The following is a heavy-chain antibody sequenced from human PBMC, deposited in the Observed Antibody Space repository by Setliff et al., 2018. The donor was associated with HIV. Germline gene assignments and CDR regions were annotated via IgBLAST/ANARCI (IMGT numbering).Heavy chain of an antibody. CDR3: AKDLDPWSLWDY. CDR1: GFTFSSYS. J-gene: IGHJ4*02. D-gene: IGHD2-21*01. CDR2: ISGSGGST. Sequence: GSLRLSCAASGFTFSSYSMNWVRQAPGKGLEWVSAISGSGGSTYYADSVKGRFTISRDNSKNTLYLQMNSLRAEDTAVYYCAKDLDPWSLWDYWGQGTLVTSPQ. V-gene: IGHV3-23*01.